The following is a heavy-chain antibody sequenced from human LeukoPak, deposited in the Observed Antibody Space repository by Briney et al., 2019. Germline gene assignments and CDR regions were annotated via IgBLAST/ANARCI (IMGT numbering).Heavy chain of an antibody. CDR2: ISTLSTTM. V-gene: IGHV3-48*01. CDR3: AKDVMVRGANHYFDY. J-gene: IGHJ4*02. Sequence: GGSLRLSCAASGFRFSLHSMTWVRQAPGKGLQWIAYISTLSTTMHYADSVKGRFTISRDNSKNTLHLQMNSLRAEDTAVYYCAKDVMVRGANHYFDYWGQGTLVTVSS. CDR1: GFRFSLHS. D-gene: IGHD3-10*01.